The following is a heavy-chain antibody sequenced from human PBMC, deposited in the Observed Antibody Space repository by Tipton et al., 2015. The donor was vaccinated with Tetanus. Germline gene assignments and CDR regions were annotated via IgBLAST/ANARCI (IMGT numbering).Heavy chain of an antibody. J-gene: IGHJ3*02. CDR1: GFTVSNSY. CDR3: GGFSFSDDLDI. D-gene: IGHD2-15*01. Sequence: SPRLSCAASGFTVSNSYMTWVRQAPGKGLEWVSSIFNYGGTYSADSVKGRFTISRDNSKNTLYLQMNSLRAEDTAVYYCGGFSFSDDLDIWGRGTMVTVSS. V-gene: IGHV3-53*01. CDR2: IFNYGGT.